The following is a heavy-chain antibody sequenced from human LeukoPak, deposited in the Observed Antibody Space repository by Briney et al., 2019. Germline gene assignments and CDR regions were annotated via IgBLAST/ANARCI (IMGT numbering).Heavy chain of an antibody. D-gene: IGHD3-9*01. CDR3: ATRNLHSSSDILK. CDR1: GFTFGSYG. J-gene: IGHJ4*02. Sequence: GGSLRLSCAASGFTFGSYGMHWVRQAPGKGLEWVSVIYTGGATYYADSVKGRFTISRDDSKNMMYIQMNSLRVEDTAIYYCATRNLHSSSDILKWGQGTLVTVSS. V-gene: IGHV3-66*04. CDR2: IYTGGAT.